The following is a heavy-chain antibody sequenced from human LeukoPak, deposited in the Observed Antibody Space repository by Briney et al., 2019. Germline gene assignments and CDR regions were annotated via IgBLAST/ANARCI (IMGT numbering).Heavy chain of an antibody. V-gene: IGHV3-48*03. CDR3: ARGAIVVEPAAKDSAFDI. Sequence: GGSLRLSCAASGFTFSSYETNWVREAPGRGLGWVSYISSRGGTIYSADSAKGRFTLSRDNAKNSLYLQKNSLSAEDTAVYYCARGAIVVEPAAKDSAFDIWGQGTMVTVSS. D-gene: IGHD2-2*01. CDR2: ISSRGGTI. J-gene: IGHJ3*02. CDR1: GFTFSSYE.